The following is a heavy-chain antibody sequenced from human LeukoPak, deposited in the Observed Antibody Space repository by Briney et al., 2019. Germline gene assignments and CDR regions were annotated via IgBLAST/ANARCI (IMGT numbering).Heavy chain of an antibody. CDR2: ISAYNGNT. V-gene: IGHV1-18*01. J-gene: IGHJ4*02. Sequence: GASVKVSCKASGYTFTSYGISWVRQAPGQGLEWMGWISAYNGNTNYAQKLQGRVTMTTDTSTSTAYMELRSLRSDDTAVYYCARTPPSDYYDSSGYMDYWGQGTLVTVSS. CDR1: GYTFTSYG. CDR3: ARTPPSDYYDSSGYMDY. D-gene: IGHD3-22*01.